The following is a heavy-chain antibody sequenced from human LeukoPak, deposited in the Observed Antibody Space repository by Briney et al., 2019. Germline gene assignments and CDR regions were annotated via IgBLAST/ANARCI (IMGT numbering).Heavy chain of an antibody. CDR1: GFTFSSYA. D-gene: IGHD2-2*01. CDR3: AKDVDIVVVPHYYYMDV. Sequence: GGSLRLSCAASGFTFSSYAMSWVPQAPGKGLEWVSAISGSGGSTYYADSVKGRFTISRDNSKNTLYLQLNSLRAEDTAVYYCAKDVDIVVVPHYYYMDVWGKGTTVTVSS. J-gene: IGHJ6*03. V-gene: IGHV3-23*01. CDR2: ISGSGGST.